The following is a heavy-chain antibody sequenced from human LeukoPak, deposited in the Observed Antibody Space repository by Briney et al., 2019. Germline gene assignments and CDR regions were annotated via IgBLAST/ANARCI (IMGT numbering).Heavy chain of an antibody. V-gene: IGHV1-69*04. Sequence: ASVKVSCKASGGTFSSYAISWVRQAPGQGLEWMGRIIPILGIANYAQKFQGRVTITADKSTSTAYMELSSPRSEDTAVYYCARDLGTLGWQRLFWFDPWGQGTLVTVSS. CDR3: ARDLGTLGWQRLFWFDP. J-gene: IGHJ5*02. CDR1: GGTFSSYA. D-gene: IGHD3-16*01. CDR2: IIPILGIA.